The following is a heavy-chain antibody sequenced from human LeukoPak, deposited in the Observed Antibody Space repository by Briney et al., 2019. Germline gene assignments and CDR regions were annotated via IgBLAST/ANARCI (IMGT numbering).Heavy chain of an antibody. D-gene: IGHD1-26*01. J-gene: IGHJ6*01. CDR3: AKMKGHPLPKYYMDV. Sequence: PGGSLRLSRAASGFTFSSYAMSWVRQAPGKGLEWVLAISGSGGSTYNADSVKGRFTISRDNSKNTLYLEMNSLRAEDTAIYYCAKMKGHPLPKYYMDVWGQGTTVTVSS. CDR2: ISGSGGST. V-gene: IGHV3-23*01. CDR1: GFTFSSYA.